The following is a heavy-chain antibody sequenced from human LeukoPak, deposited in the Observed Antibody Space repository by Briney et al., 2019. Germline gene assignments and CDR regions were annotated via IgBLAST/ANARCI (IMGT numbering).Heavy chain of an antibody. D-gene: IGHD6-13*01. V-gene: IGHV4-59*08. Sequence: SETLSHTCTVSGGSISSYYWSWIRQPPGKGLEWIGYIYYSGSTNYNPSLKSRVTISVDTSKNQFSLKLSSVTAADTAVYYCARLGGGIAAAGTPGFDYWGQGTLVTVSS. CDR3: ARLGGGIAAAGTPGFDY. J-gene: IGHJ4*02. CDR2: IYYSGST. CDR1: GGSISSYY.